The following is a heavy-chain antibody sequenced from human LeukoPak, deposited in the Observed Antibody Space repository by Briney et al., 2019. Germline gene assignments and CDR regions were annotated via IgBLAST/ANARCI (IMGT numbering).Heavy chain of an antibody. CDR1: GFTFSNYW. Sequence: GGSLRLSCAASGFTFSNYWMTWVRQAPGKGLEYVSAISSNGGSTYYANSVKGRFTISRDNSKNTLYLQMGSLRAEDMAVYYCARDGYSYAHDAFDIWGQGTMVTVSS. J-gene: IGHJ3*02. D-gene: IGHD5-18*01. V-gene: IGHV3-64*01. CDR3: ARDGYSYAHDAFDI. CDR2: ISSNGGST.